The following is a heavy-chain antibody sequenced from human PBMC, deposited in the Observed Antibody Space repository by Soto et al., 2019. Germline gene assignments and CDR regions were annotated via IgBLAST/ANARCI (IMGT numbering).Heavy chain of an antibody. V-gene: IGHV2-5*02. D-gene: IGHD3-16*01. CDR3: APIPNYYQYDWFDP. J-gene: IGHJ5*02. Sequence: QITLKESGPTLVKPTQTLTLTCTFSGFSLTTRGVGVGWLRQPPGKALECLSLIYWDDDKRYSPSLQSRLSITKDTSKNQVVLTMTNVDPVDTATYYCAPIPNYYQYDWFDPWGQGTLVSVSS. CDR2: IYWDDDK. CDR1: GFSLTTRGVG.